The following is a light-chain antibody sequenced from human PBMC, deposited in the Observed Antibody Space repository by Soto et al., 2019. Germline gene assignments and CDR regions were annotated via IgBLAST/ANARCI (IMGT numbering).Light chain of an antibody. CDR2: DAS. Sequence: DIQMTQSPSSLSASVGDRVTITCQASQDFGNYLNWYQQKPGKAPKLLIYDASNLEKGVPSRFSGGGSGTDFTFTISNLQPEDIATYYCQHYKHLPPRITFGPRTKVGIK. V-gene: IGKV1-33*01. CDR1: QDFGNY. CDR3: QHYKHLPPRIT. J-gene: IGKJ3*01.